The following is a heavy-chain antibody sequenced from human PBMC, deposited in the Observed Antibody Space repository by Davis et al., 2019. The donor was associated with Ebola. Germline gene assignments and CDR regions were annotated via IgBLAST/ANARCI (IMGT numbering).Heavy chain of an antibody. CDR3: ARDHVVAGLDY. CDR1: GFTFSNAW. V-gene: IGHV3-21*01. Sequence: GGSLRLSCAASGFTFSNAWMNWVRQAPGKGLEWVSSISSSSSYIYYADSVKGRFTISRDNAKNSLYLQMNSLRAEDTAVYYCARDHVVAGLDYWGQGTLVTVSS. D-gene: IGHD6-19*01. CDR2: ISSSSSYI. J-gene: IGHJ4*02.